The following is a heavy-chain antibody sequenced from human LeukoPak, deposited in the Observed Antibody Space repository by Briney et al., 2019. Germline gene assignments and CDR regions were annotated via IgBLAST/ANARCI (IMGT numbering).Heavy chain of an antibody. V-gene: IGHV4-59*01. Sequence: SETLSLTCTVSDASISGYYWRRIRQPPGKGLEWIGSIHFSGSTNYNPSLRSRVTISVDTSKNQLSLKLSSVTAADTAVYYCARDLGGIYFDYWGQGTLVTVSS. CDR1: DASISGYY. D-gene: IGHD1-26*01. J-gene: IGHJ4*02. CDR2: IHFSGST. CDR3: ARDLGGIYFDY.